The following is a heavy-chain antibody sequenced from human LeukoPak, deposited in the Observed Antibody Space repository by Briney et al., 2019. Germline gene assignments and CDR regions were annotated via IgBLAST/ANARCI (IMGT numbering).Heavy chain of an antibody. J-gene: IGHJ5*02. V-gene: IGHV4-59*01. CDR3: ARGVFVVVPAAGPTLSFDP. D-gene: IGHD2-2*01. CDR1: GGSISSYY. Sequence: SGTLSLTCTVSGGSISSYYWSWIRQPPGKGLEWIGYIYYSGSTNYNPSLKSRVTISVDTSKNQFSLKLSSVTAADTAVYYCARGVFVVVPAAGPTLSFDPWGQGTLVTVSS. CDR2: IYYSGST.